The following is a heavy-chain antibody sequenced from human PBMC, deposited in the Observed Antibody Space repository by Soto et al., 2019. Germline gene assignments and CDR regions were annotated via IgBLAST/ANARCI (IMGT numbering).Heavy chain of an antibody. CDR3: ARGGADSFQRLHGEDNWYFDL. J-gene: IGHJ2*01. CDR1: GDTFTSYA. CDR2: INAGNGNT. D-gene: IGHD3-10*01. Sequence: AAVKVSCKASGDTFTSYAMHWVRQAPGQRLEWMGWINAGNGNTKYSQKFQGRVTITRDTSASTAYMELSSLRSEDTAVYYCARGGADSFQRLHGEDNWYFDLWGRGTLVTVSS. V-gene: IGHV1-3*01.